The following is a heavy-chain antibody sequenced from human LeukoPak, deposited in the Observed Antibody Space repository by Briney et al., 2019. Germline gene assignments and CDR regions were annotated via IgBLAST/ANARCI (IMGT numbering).Heavy chain of an antibody. D-gene: IGHD6-13*01. CDR3: ARDSIRQQLYYFDY. V-gene: IGHV3-30*02. J-gene: IGHJ4*02. CDR1: GFTLRSYD. CDR2: IQYDGRTK. Sequence: GGSLRLSCAASGFTLRSYDMHSVRQAPGRGLEWVAFIQYDGRTKSYADSLKGRFHISRDNSKTTLYLQMNSLRTEHTALYYCARDSIRQQLYYFDYWGQGTRVTVSS.